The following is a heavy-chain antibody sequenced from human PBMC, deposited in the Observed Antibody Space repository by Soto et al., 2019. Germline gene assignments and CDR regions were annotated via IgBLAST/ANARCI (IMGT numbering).Heavy chain of an antibody. CDR1: GFTVDDYA. D-gene: IGHD6-19*01. J-gene: IGHJ4*02. CDR3: AKGLSVDSRGTYYFDY. V-gene: IGHV3-9*01. CDR2: ISWNSGSI. Sequence: EVPLVASGGGLVQPGRSLRLSCAASGFTVDDYAMHWVRQAPGKGLELVSGISWNSGSIGYADSVKGRFTISRDNAKNSLYLQMNTLRAEDTALYYCAKGLSVDSRGTYYFDYCGRGTLVTVSS.